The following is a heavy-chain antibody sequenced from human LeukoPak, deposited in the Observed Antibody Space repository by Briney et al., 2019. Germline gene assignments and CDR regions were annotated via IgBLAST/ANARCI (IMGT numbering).Heavy chain of an antibody. CDR1: GGSISSNF. CDR2: TYYTGSA. CDR3: ARGNTYRDY. J-gene: IGHJ4*02. V-gene: IGHV4-59*01. Sequence: SETLSLTCTVSGGSISSNFWSWIRQPPGKGLEWIGYTYYTGSANYNPSLKSRVTISVDTSKNQFSLKVTSVTAADTAVYYCARGNTYRDYWGQGTLVTVSS. D-gene: IGHD2-2*02.